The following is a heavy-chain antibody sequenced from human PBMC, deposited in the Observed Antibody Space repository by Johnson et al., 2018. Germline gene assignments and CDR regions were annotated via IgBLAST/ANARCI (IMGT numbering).Heavy chain of an antibody. CDR1: GFTFSRYA. CDR3: AKDLGGQIHDAFDI. Sequence: VQLQESGGGLAQPGGSLRLSCAASGFTFSRYALSWVRQAPGKGLEWVSSVSGDGGTTYYADSVKGRFTISRDNSKNTLFLQRNSLRAEDTAVYSCAKDLGGQIHDAFDIWGQGTMVTVSS. J-gene: IGHJ3*02. D-gene: IGHD3-16*01. CDR2: VSGDGGTT. V-gene: IGHV3-23*01.